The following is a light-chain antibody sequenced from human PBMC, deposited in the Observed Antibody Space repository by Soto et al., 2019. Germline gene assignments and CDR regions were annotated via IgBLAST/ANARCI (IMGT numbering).Light chain of an antibody. CDR1: QDTSNY. Sequence: DIQMTQSPSSLSASVGDRVTITCQASQDTSNYLNWYQQKPGKAPKLLIYDASNLETGVPSRFSGSRSGTDFTFTISNLQPEDIATYYCQQYDNLPSITFGQGTRLEIK. CDR3: QQYDNLPSIT. J-gene: IGKJ5*01. CDR2: DAS. V-gene: IGKV1-33*01.